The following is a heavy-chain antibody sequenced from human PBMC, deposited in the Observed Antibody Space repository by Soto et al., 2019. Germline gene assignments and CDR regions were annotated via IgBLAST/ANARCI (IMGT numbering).Heavy chain of an antibody. J-gene: IGHJ4*02. D-gene: IGHD3-16*01. Sequence: ASVKVSCKASGGTFSSYAATWVRQAPGQGLEWMGGIIPLLGVTNFAQNFQGRVTITADKYTSTAYMELSSLTSYDTAFYYCARGVPIYGGKFCFDSWGQGTLVTVSS. CDR3: ARGVPIYGGKFCFDS. CDR1: GGTFSSYA. V-gene: IGHV1-69*10. CDR2: IIPLLGVT.